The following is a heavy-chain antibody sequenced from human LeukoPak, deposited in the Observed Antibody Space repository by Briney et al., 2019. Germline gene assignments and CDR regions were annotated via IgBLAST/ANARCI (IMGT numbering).Heavy chain of an antibody. D-gene: IGHD6-19*01. J-gene: IGHJ3*02. CDR3: ARGAVAGLLRAFDI. CDR2: INHSGST. V-gene: IGHV4-34*01. Sequence: SETLSLTCAVYGGSFSGYYWSWIRQPPGKGLEWIGEINHSGSTNYNPSLKSRVTISVDKSKNQFSLKLSSVTAADTAVYYCARGAVAGLLRAFDIWGQGTMVTVSS. CDR1: GGSFSGYY.